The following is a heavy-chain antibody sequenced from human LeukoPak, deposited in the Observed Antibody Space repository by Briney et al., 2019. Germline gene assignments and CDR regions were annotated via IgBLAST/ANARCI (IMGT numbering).Heavy chain of an antibody. V-gene: IGHV3-30*18. CDR2: ISYDGSNK. CDR1: GFTFSSYA. CDR3: AKSHHVTAIDY. J-gene: IGHJ4*02. Sequence: GRSLRLSCAASGFTFSSYAMHWVRQAPGKGLEWVAAISYDGSNKYYADSVKGRFTISRANSKNTLYLQMNSLRAEDTAVYYCAKSHHVTAIDYWGQGTLVTVSS. D-gene: IGHD2-21*02.